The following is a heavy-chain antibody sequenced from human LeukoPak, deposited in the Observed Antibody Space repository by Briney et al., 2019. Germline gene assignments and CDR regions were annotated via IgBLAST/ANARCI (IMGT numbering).Heavy chain of an antibody. CDR1: GFTFSSHW. CDR3: ARDMVRGVFTTRTIDY. Sequence: GGSLRLSCAASGFTFSSHWMHWVRHPPGKGLEWVANIKQDGSEKYYVDSVEGRFTISRDNARNSLYLQMNSLRAEDTAVYYCARDMVRGVFTTRTIDYWGQGTLVTVSS. V-gene: IGHV3-7*01. D-gene: IGHD3-10*01. J-gene: IGHJ4*02. CDR2: IKQDGSEK.